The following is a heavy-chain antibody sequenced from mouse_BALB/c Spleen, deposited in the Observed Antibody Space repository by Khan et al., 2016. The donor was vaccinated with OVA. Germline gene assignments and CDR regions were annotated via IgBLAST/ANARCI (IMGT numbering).Heavy chain of an antibody. D-gene: IGHD4-1*01. CDR3: ASHLTGSFAY. Sequence: EVELVESGGDLVSPGGSLKPPLPAPEFTLSTYSMSWVRKTPNKRRGGVATISVGVDYTYYPDIVKGRFTISRDNAKNTLYLQMSSLKSEDTAMYYCASHLTGSFAYWGQGTLVTVSA. CDR2: ISVGVDYT. J-gene: IGHJ3*01. CDR1: EFTLSTYS. V-gene: IGHV5-6*01.